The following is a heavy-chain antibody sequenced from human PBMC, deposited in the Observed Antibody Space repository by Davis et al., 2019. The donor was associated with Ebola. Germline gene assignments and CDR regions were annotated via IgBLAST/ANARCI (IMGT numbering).Heavy chain of an antibody. D-gene: IGHD3-10*01. V-gene: IGHV4-59*02. CDR3: ARGYYYYGSGSYYFY. J-gene: IGHJ4*02. Sequence: GSLRLSCTVSGGSVSNYYWSWIRQPPGKGLEWIGYIYYRGSTNYNPSLKSRVTILVDTSKNQFSLKLSSVTAADTAVYYCARGYYYYGSGSYYFYWGQGTLVTVSS. CDR2: IYYRGST. CDR1: GGSVSNYY.